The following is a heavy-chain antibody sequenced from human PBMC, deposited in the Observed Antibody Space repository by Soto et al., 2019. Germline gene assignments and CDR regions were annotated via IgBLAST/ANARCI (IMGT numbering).Heavy chain of an antibody. V-gene: IGHV4-30-4*01. Sequence: PSETLSLTCTVSGGSISSGDYYWSWIRQPPGKGQEWIGYIYYSGSTYYNPSLKSRVTISVDTSKNQFSLKLSSVTAADTAVYYCSRGERITMVRGVAPRWFDPWGQGTLVTVSS. CDR1: GGSISSGDYY. J-gene: IGHJ5*02. CDR3: SRGERITMVRGVAPRWFDP. D-gene: IGHD3-10*01. CDR2: IYYSGST.